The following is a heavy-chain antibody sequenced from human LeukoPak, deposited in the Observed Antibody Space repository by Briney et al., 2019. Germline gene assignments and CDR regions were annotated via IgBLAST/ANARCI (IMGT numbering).Heavy chain of an antibody. V-gene: IGHV4-59*01. D-gene: IGHD6-19*01. J-gene: IGHJ4*02. CDR3: AREGSGWANFDY. CDR2: IYYSGST. CDR1: GGSISSYY. Sequence: SETLSLTCTVSGGSISSYYWSWIRQPPGKGLEWIGYIYYSGSTNYNPSLKSRVTISVDTSKNQFSPKLSSVTAADTAVYYCAREGSGWANFDYWGQGTLVTVSS.